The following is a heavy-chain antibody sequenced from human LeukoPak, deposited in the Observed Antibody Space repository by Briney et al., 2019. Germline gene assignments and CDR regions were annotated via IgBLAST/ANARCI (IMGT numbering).Heavy chain of an antibody. CDR2: IQTSGGT. CDR1: RGSISSHY. D-gene: IGHD3-10*01. J-gene: IGHJ4*02. Sequence: SETLSLTCTVSRGSISSHYWSWIRQPAGKGLEWIGRIQTSGGTTFNPSLKSRVTMSVETSKNQLPLNLTSVAAADTAVYYCARQPPFDVVRGVLVESWGQGTLVPVSS. CDR3: ARQPPFDVVRGVLVES. V-gene: IGHV4-4*07.